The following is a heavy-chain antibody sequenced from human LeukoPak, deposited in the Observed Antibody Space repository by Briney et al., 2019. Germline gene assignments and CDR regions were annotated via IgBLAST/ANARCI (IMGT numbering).Heavy chain of an antibody. CDR3: ARVGPYSSSWYYFDY. CDR2: ISSSSSYT. V-gene: IGHV3-11*05. D-gene: IGHD6-13*01. J-gene: IGHJ4*02. Sequence: GGTLRLSCAASGFTFSDYYMSWIRRAPGKGLEWVSYISSSSSYTNYADSVKGRFTISRDNAKNSLYLQMNSLRAEDTAVYYCARVGPYSSSWYYFDYWGQGTLVTVSS. CDR1: GFTFSDYY.